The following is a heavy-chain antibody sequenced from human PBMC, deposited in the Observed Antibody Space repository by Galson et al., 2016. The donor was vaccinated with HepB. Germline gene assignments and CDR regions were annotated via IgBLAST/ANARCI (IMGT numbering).Heavy chain of an antibody. Sequence: SLRLSCAVSGFTFDDYTMNWVRQAPGKGLEWISLISWDGRSPFYTDSVEGRFTISRDNRKNTLYLQMNSLTIDDTAVYYCGKDWGSLWESSGKGMDVWGQGTTVIVSS. CDR2: ISWDGRSP. D-gene: IGHD3-10*01. CDR3: GKDWGSLWESSGKGMDV. V-gene: IGHV3-43*01. CDR1: GFTFDDYT. J-gene: IGHJ6*02.